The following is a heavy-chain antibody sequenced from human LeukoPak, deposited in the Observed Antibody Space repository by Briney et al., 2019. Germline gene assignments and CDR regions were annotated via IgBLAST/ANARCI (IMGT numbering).Heavy chain of an antibody. J-gene: IGHJ3*02. CDR1: GGSISSSSYY. Sequence: SETLSLTCTVSGGSISSSSYYWGWIRQPPGKGLEWIVSIHYSGSTYYNPSLKSRVTISVDTSKNQFSLKLNSVTAADTAVYYCARDGLWIQNAFDIWGQGTMVTVSS. V-gene: IGHV4-39*07. CDR3: ARDGLWIQNAFDI. D-gene: IGHD5-18*01. CDR2: IHYSGST.